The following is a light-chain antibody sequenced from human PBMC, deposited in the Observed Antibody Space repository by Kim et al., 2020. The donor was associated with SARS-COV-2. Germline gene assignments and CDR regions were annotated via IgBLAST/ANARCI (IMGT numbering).Light chain of an antibody. CDR2: WAS. V-gene: IGKV4-1*01. CDR3: QQYYSTLPT. CDR1: QSVLYSSNNKNY. J-gene: IGKJ3*01. Sequence: ATINCKSSQSVLYSSNNKNYLAWYQQKPGQPPKLLIYWASTRESGVPDRFSGSGSGTDFTLTISSLQAEDVAVYYCQQYYSTLPTFGPGTKVDIK.